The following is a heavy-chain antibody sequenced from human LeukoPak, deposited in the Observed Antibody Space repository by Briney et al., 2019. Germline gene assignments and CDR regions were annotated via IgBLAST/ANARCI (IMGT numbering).Heavy chain of an antibody. CDR3: AREYDSRARFDS. D-gene: IGHD6-13*01. Sequence: PGGSLRLSCAGSGHEFIRHTMNWVRRASGKGLEWISSVRSNGDYIYYADSVKGRFSISRDNARTSVYLQMNSLRVEDTAIYYCAREYDSRARFDSWGQGTLVTVSS. CDR2: VRSNGDYI. J-gene: IGHJ4*02. V-gene: IGHV3-21*01. CDR1: GHEFIRHT.